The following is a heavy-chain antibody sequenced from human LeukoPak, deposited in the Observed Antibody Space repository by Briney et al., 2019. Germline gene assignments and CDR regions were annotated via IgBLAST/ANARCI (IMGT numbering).Heavy chain of an antibody. Sequence: TXXXMHWVRQAPGKGLEWMGGFDPEDGETIYAQKFQGRVTMTEDTSTDTAYMELSSLRSEDTAVYYCATVPYSSGWYEYFQHWGQGTLVTVSS. D-gene: IGHD6-19*01. J-gene: IGHJ1*01. V-gene: IGHV1-24*01. CDR2: FDPEDGET. CDR3: ATVPYSSGWYEYFQH. CDR1: TXXX.